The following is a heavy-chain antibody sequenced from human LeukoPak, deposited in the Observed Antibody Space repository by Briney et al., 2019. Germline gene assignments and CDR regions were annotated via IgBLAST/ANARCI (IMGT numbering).Heavy chain of an antibody. Sequence: PGESLRLSCAASGFTFSSYWMSWVRQAPGKGLEWVANIKQDGSEKYYVDSVKGRFTISRDNAKNSLYLQMNSLRAEDTAVYYCARRTFGESPLFDYWGQGTLVTVSS. D-gene: IGHD3-10*01. CDR1: GFTFSSYW. CDR3: ARRTFGESPLFDY. V-gene: IGHV3-7*01. CDR2: IKQDGSEK. J-gene: IGHJ4*02.